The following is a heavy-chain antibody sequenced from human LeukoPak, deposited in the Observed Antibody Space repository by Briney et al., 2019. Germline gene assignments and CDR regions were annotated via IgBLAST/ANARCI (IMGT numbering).Heavy chain of an antibody. CDR2: IIPILGIA. V-gene: IGHV1-69*04. CDR1: GGTFSSYA. D-gene: IGHD3-22*01. CDR3: ARSYDSSGYLFHH. Sequence: ASVKVSCKASGGTFSSYAISWVRQAPGQGLEWMGRIIPILGIANYAQKFQGRVTITADKSTSTAYMELSSLRSEDTAVYYCARSYDSSGYLFHHWGQGTLVTVSS. J-gene: IGHJ1*01.